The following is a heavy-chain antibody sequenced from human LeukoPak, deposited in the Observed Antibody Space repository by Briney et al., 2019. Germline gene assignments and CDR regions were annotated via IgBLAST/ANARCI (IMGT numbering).Heavy chain of an antibody. CDR3: ARQPYYYDSSGYHDAFDI. Sequence: GESLKISCKGSGYSLTSYWIGWVRQMPGKGLEWMGIIYPGDSHTTYSPSFQGQVTISVDKSISTAYLQWSSLKASDTAMYYCARQPYYYDSSGYHDAFDIWGQGTMVTVSS. D-gene: IGHD3-22*01. CDR2: IYPGDSHT. J-gene: IGHJ3*02. CDR1: GYSLTSYW. V-gene: IGHV5-51*01.